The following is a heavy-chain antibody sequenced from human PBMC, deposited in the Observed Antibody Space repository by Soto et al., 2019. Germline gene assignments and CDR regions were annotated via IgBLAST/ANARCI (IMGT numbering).Heavy chain of an antibody. J-gene: IGHJ4*02. D-gene: IGHD1-1*01. CDR1: GFTFSSYE. V-gene: IGHV3-48*03. Sequence: GGSLRLSCAASGFTFSSYEMNWVRQAPGKGLEWVSNISSSGHTTYYADSVKGRFTISRDNAKNSLYLQMNSLRAEDTAVYYCARVGGTWDYFDYWGQGTLVTVSS. CDR3: ARVGGTWDYFDY. CDR2: ISSSGHTT.